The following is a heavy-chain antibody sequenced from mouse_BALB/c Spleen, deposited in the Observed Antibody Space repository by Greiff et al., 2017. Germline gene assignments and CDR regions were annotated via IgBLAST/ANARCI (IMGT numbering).Heavy chain of an antibody. V-gene: IGHV2-9*02. J-gene: IGHJ4*01. CDR3: ARDGYYYAMDY. CDR1: GFSLTSYG. CDR2: IWAGGST. Sequence: VNLVESGPGLVAPSQSLSITCTVSGFSLTSYGVHWVRQPPGKGLEWLGVIWAGGSTNYNSALMSRLSISKDNSKSQVFLKMTSLQTDDTATYYCARDGYYYAMDYWGQGTSVTVSS.